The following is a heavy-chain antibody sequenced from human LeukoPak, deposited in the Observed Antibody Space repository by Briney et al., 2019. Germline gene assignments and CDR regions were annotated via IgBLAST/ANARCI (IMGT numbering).Heavy chain of an antibody. J-gene: IGHJ5*02. CDR2: ISSSGSTI. V-gene: IGHV3-11*04. Sequence: GGSPRLSCAASGFTFSDYYMSWIRQAPGKGLEWVSYISSSGSTIYYADSVKGRFTISRDNAKNSLYLQMNSLRAEDTAVYYCARVPHGSGYSSSWYPRWFDPWGQGTLVTVSS. CDR1: GFTFSDYY. CDR3: ARVPHGSGYSSSWYPRWFDP. D-gene: IGHD6-13*01.